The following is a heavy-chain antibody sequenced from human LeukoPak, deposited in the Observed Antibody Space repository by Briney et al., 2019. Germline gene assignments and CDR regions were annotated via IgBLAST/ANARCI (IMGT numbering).Heavy chain of an antibody. CDR2: ISDSGDRT. D-gene: IGHD3-22*01. CDR1: GFPFSNYA. J-gene: IGHJ4*02. V-gene: IGHV3-23*01. CDR3: AKGLGTSGYHDY. Sequence: GGSLRLSCAASGFPFSNYAMTWVRQAPGKGLERVSGISDSGDRTYYADSVKGRFTISGDNSKNMLYLQMNSLRVEDTALYYCAKGLGTSGYHDYWGQGTLVTVSS.